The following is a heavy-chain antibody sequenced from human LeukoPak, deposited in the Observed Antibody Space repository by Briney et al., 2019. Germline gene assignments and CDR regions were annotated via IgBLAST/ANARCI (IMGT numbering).Heavy chain of an antibody. CDR1: GYTFSDYY. D-gene: IGHD2-21*01. CDR3: ARSPGVSHGVFLDL. J-gene: IGHJ5*02. V-gene: IGHV1-2*02. Sequence: ASVKVSSRTSGYTFSDYYIHWVRQAPGQGLEWMGYINTKSGTTKYGHNFQGGVTMTRDTSISTAYMELRGLRPDDTAVYYCARSPGVSHGVFLDLWGQGSLVPVSS. CDR2: INTKSGTT.